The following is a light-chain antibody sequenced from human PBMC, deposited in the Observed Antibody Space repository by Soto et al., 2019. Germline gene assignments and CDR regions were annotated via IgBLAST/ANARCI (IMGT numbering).Light chain of an antibody. V-gene: IGKV1-39*01. Sequence: SHLTQSPTPMSASVGDRVAITCRASDNIDTWVAWYQQKPGEAPKLLIYAASSLQSGVPSRFSGSGSGTDFTLTISSLQPEDFATYYCQQSYSTPITFGQGTRLEIK. J-gene: IGKJ5*01. CDR3: QQSYSTPIT. CDR2: AAS. CDR1: DNIDTW.